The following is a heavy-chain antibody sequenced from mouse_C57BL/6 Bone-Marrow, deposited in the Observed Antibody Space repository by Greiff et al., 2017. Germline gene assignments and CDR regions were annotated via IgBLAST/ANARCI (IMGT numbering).Heavy chain of an antibody. CDR1: GFNIKDYY. V-gene: IGHV14-4*01. Sequence: EVKLVESGAELVRPGASVKLSCTASGFNIKDYYMHWVKQRPEQGLEWIGWIAPEYGDTEYASKFQGKATITADTSSNTADLQLSSLTSEDTAVDYYTNPCGDLYWGQGTSVTVSS. D-gene: IGHD3-3*01. CDR2: IAPEYGDT. CDR3: TNPCGDLY. J-gene: IGHJ4*01.